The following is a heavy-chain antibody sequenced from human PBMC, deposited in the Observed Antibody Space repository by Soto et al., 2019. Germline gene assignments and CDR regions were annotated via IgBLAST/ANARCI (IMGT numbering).Heavy chain of an antibody. CDR3: ARVTLKAGNWFDP. Sequence: GASVKVSCKASGYTFTDYFIHWVRQAPGQGFEWVGWINPNSRGTNYAPKFQGRVPMTRDTSNSTAYMELRGLRSDDTAVYYCARVTLKAGNWFDPWGQGTLVTVSS. J-gene: IGHJ5*02. CDR2: INPNSRGT. V-gene: IGHV1-2*02. CDR1: GYTFTDYF.